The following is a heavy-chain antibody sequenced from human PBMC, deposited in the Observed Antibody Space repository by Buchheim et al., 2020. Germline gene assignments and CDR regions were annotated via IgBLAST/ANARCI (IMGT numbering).Heavy chain of an antibody. Sequence: QLQLQESGPGLLKPSETLSLTCTVSGGSVSSSSYYWGWIRQPPGKGLEWIGNIYYSGNTYYNPSLKSRVTISVDTSKNQFSLKLSSVTAADTAVYYCARHVQTVGRNYYYYGVDVWGQGTT. CDR2: IYYSGNT. CDR1: GGSVSSSSYY. V-gene: IGHV4-39*01. J-gene: IGHJ6*02. CDR3: ARHVQTVGRNYYYYGVDV. D-gene: IGHD1-14*01.